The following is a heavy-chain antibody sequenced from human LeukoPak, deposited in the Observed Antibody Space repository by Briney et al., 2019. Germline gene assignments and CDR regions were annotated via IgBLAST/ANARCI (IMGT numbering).Heavy chain of an antibody. CDR2: ITGSGGTT. Sequence: GGSLMLSCAASGFTFSSYSMNWVRQAPGKGLEWVSGITGSGGTTYYADSVKGRFSISRDKSKNTLYLQMSSLRAEDTAVYYCAKSIGLTGLGIDYWGQGTLVTVSS. CDR1: GFTFSSYS. J-gene: IGHJ4*02. D-gene: IGHD3/OR15-3a*01. V-gene: IGHV3-23*01. CDR3: AKSIGLTGLGIDY.